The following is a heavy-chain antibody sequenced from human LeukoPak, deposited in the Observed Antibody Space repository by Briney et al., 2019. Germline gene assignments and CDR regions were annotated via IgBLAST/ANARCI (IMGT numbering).Heavy chain of an antibody. D-gene: IGHD3-16*01. CDR3: GRAPSNVWGSYDS. V-gene: IGHV4-34*01. J-gene: IGHJ4*02. CDR2: INHSGST. CDR1: GGSFSGHY. Sequence: SETLSLTCAVYGGSFSGHYWTWIRQTPGKGLEWIGEINHSGSTNSNLSLKSRVAISVDMSKNQFSLKVTSVTAAGSAVYYCGRAPSNVWGSYDSWGQGTPVTVSS.